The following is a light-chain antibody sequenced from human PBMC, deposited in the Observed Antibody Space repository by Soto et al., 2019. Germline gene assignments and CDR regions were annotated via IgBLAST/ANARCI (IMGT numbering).Light chain of an antibody. CDR1: SSNIGSNS. Sequence: QSVLTQPPSVSGTPGQRVIISCSGSSSNIGSNSVNWYQHLPGTAPKLLIYINDQQPSGVPDRFSGSKSGTSASLAISGLQSEDEAYYYCASWDDSLLGVFGTGTKVTVL. V-gene: IGLV1-44*01. CDR2: IND. J-gene: IGLJ1*01. CDR3: ASWDDSLLGV.